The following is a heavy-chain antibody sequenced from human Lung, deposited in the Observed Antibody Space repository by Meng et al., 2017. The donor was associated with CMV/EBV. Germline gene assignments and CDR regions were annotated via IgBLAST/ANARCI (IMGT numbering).Heavy chain of an antibody. CDR2: SDDSGST. V-gene: IGHV4-4*02. Sequence: QAQVRAAGPVLVKPSVTLALPYVVSGVAIIRNTRWTWVRQPPGKGLEWVGDSDDSGSTNYNPSLNSRISISLDKSKNHFSPKVNSVTAADTAVYYCARGKQDAWELLAYWGQGALVTVSS. CDR1: GVAIIRNTR. J-gene: IGHJ4*02. D-gene: IGHD1-26*01. CDR3: ARGKQDAWELLAY.